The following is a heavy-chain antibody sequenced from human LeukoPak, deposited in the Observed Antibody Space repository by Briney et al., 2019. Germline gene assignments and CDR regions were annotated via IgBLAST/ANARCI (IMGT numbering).Heavy chain of an antibody. CDR1: GVSFSGYY. J-gene: IGHJ5*02. V-gene: IGHV4-34*01. CDR2: INHSGST. CDR3: ARRGGYCSSTSCYTWTPNWFDP. Sequence: SETLPRTCAVYGVSFSGYYWSWIRQPPGKGLEWIGEINHSGSTNYNPSLKSRVTISVDTSKNQFSLKLSSVTAADTAVYYCARRGGYCSSTSCYTWTPNWFDPWGQGTLVTVSS. D-gene: IGHD2-2*02.